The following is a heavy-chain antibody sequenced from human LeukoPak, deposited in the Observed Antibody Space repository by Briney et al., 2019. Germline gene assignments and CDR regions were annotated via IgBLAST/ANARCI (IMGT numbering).Heavy chain of an antibody. CDR2: ISSNGGST. CDR1: GFTFSSYA. V-gene: IGHV3-64*01. CDR3: ARSDITSGWYVVDY. Sequence: GGSLRLSCAASGFTFSSYAMHWVRQAPGKGLRYVSAISSNGGSTYYANSVKGRFTISRDNSKNTLYLQMGSLRAEDMAVYYCARSDITSGWYVVDYWGQGTLVTVSS. D-gene: IGHD6-19*01. J-gene: IGHJ4*02.